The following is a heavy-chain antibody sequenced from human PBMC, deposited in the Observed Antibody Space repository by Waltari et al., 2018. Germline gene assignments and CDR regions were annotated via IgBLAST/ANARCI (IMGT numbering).Heavy chain of an antibody. CDR2: INPNSGGT. CDR1: GYTFTGYY. CDR3: ARDIVVVPAAIGFDY. D-gene: IGHD2-2*02. Sequence: QVQLVQSGAEVKKPGASVKVSCKASGYTFTGYYMHWVRQAPGQGLEWMGWINPNSGGTNYAQKFQDRVTMTRDTSISTAYMELSRLRSDDTAVYYCARDIVVVPAAIGFDYWGQGTLVTVSS. J-gene: IGHJ4*02. V-gene: IGHV1-2*02.